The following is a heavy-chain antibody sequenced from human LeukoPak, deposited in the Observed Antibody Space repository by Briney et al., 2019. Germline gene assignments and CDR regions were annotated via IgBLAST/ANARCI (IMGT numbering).Heavy chain of an antibody. D-gene: IGHD3-10*01. CDR3: AKDGSGTFDY. CDR2: IRYDGSNK. CDR1: GFTFSSYG. V-gene: IGHV3-30*02. J-gene: IGHJ4*02. Sequence: GGSLRLSCAASGFTFSSYGVHWVRQAPGKGLEWVAFIRYDGSNKYYADSVKGRFTVSRDNSKNTLYLQMNSLRAEDTAVYYCAKDGSGTFDYWGQGTLVTVSS.